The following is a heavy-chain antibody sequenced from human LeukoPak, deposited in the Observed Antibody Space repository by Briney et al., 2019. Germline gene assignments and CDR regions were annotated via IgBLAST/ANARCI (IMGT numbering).Heavy chain of an antibody. CDR2: ISTYNGYT. J-gene: IGHJ6*02. D-gene: IGHD2/OR15-2a*01. CDR3: VRVRITLMGDI. V-gene: IGHV1-18*01. Sequence: ASGKVSCKASGYTFTTYGISWVREAPGQGLEWMGWISTYNGYTYYAQKFQGRATMTTDTSTSTAYMEMRSLRSDDTALYYCVRVRITLMGDIWGQGTTVTVSS. CDR1: GYTFTTYG.